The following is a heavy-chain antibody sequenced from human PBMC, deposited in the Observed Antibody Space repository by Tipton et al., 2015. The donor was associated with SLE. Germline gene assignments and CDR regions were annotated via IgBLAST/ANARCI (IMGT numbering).Heavy chain of an antibody. J-gene: IGHJ4*02. Sequence: SLRLSCAASGFDFSGYGMHWVRQTPDKGLEWVAFIRYDGSKTFLADSVKGRFTISRDNSRNTLYLQMNSLRPEDTAMYYCAKGDGSCWWVTDYWGQGPLARVSS. D-gene: IGHD6-13*01. V-gene: IGHV3-30*02. CDR2: IRYDGSKT. CDR1: GFDFSGYG. CDR3: AKGDGSCWWVTDY.